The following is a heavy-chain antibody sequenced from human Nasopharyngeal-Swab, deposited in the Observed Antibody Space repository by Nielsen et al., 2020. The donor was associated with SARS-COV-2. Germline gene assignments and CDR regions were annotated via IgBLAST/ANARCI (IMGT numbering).Heavy chain of an antibody. CDR1: GFTFSSYA. CDR2: ISYDGSNK. CDR3: ARDGTGERGEMYGMDV. J-gene: IGHJ6*02. Sequence: GGSLRLSCAASGFTFSSYAMHWVRQAPGKGLEWVAVISYDGSNKYYADSVKGRFTISRDNSKNTLYLQMNSLRAEDTAVYYCARDGTGERGEMYGMDVWGQGTTVTVSS. V-gene: IGHV3-30-3*01. D-gene: IGHD7-27*01.